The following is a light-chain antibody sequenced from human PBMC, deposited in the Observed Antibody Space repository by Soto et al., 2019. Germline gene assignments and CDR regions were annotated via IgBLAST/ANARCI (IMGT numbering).Light chain of an antibody. J-gene: IGKJ1*01. Sequence: DIQMTQSPSTLSASVGDTVTVTCRARQSVSGWLAGYQQKPGEAPKLLIYDASALPRGVPSRFSGSGSGTKFTLTIASVQPDEFATYYCQQYETFSGTVGPGTKVEI. CDR3: QQYETFSGT. V-gene: IGKV1-5*01. CDR2: DAS. CDR1: QSVSGW.